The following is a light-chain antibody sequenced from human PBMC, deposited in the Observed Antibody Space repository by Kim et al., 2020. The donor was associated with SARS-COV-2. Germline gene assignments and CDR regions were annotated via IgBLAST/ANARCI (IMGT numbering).Light chain of an antibody. Sequence: QRVTISCSGITSNSETNTVNWYQQLPGTAPKLLIHTNNQRPSGVPGRFSGSRFGTSASLTISGLQSEDEADYFCAAWEDSPDGYVVFGGGTKLTVL. V-gene: IGLV1-44*01. CDR2: TNN. CDR1: TSNSETNT. J-gene: IGLJ2*01. CDR3: AAWEDSPDGYVV.